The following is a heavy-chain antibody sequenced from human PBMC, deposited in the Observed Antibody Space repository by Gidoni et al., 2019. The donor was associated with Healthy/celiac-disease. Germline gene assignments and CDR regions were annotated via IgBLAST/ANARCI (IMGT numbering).Heavy chain of an antibody. J-gene: IGHJ4*02. Sequence: QVQLQESGPGLVKPSETLSLTCTVSGGSISSYYWSWIRQPPGKGLEWIGYIYYSGSTNYNPSLKSRVTISVDTSKNQFSLKLSSVTAADTAVYYCARGAHYSGFEGAGLDYWGQGTLVTVSS. CDR1: GGSISSYY. CDR2: IYYSGST. CDR3: ARGAHYSGFEGAGLDY. V-gene: IGHV4-59*01. D-gene: IGHD2-21*01.